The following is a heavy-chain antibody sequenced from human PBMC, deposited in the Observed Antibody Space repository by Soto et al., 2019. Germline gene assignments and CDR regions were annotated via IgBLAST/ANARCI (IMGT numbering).Heavy chain of an antibody. V-gene: IGHV3-15*07. CDR2: IKSKTDGGTT. CDR3: TTRNPWGFGRRVDY. Sequence: SVSNAWMNWVRQAPGKGLEWVGRIKSKTDGGTTDYAAPVKGRFTISRDDSKNTLYLQMNSLKTEDTAVYYCTTRNPWGFGRRVDYWGQGTLVTVSS. D-gene: IGHD3-10*01. CDR1: SVSNAW. J-gene: IGHJ4*02.